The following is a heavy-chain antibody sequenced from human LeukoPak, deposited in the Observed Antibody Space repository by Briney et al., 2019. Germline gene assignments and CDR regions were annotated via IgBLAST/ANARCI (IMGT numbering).Heavy chain of an antibody. CDR1: GYTFTSYG. CDR2: ISAYNGNT. D-gene: IGHD1-26*01. CDR3: ARDPYRGGYSPEYFQH. J-gene: IGHJ1*01. V-gene: IGHV1-18*01. Sequence: ASVKVSCKASGYTFTSYGISWVRQAPGQGLEWMGWISAYNGNTNYAQKLQGRVTMTTDTSTSTAYMELRSLRSDDTAVYYCARDPYRGGYSPEYFQHWGQGTLVTVSS.